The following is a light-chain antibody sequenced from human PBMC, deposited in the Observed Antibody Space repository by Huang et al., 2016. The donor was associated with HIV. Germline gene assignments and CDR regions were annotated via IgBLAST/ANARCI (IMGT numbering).Light chain of an antibody. CDR1: QSVSNSY. Sequence: EIVLTQSPGTLSLSPGERATLSCRASQSVSNSYLAWFQQKPGQAPRLLIYGASSRATGIPDRFSGSGSGTDFTLTISRLEPEDFAVHYCQQYGSSPPTFGPGTKVDIK. V-gene: IGKV3-20*01. J-gene: IGKJ3*01. CDR2: GAS. CDR3: QQYGSSPPT.